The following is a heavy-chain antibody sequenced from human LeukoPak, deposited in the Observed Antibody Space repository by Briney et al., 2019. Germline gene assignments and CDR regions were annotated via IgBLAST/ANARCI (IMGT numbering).Heavy chain of an antibody. V-gene: IGHV1-18*04. Sequence: ASVKVSCKASGYTFTSYGISWVRQAPGQGLEWMGWISASNHNTNYVQKLQGRVTMTTDTSTSTAYMELRRLRSDDTAVYYCARDRPGYSDYDDERFDSWGQGTLVTVSS. CDR1: GYTFTSYG. D-gene: IGHD5-12*01. CDR3: ARDRPGYSDYDDERFDS. CDR2: ISASNHNT. J-gene: IGHJ4*02.